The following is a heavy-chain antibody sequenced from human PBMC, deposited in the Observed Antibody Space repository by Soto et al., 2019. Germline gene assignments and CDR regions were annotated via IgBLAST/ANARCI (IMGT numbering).Heavy chain of an antibody. V-gene: IGHV3-21*01. J-gene: IGHJ5*02. CDR3: TRDASRDSSARGWFDP. D-gene: IGHD6-13*01. CDR1: GFTFRSFT. Sequence: GGSPRLSCAASGFTFRSFTMNWVRQAPGKGLEWVSTISSNSAYIYYTDALRGRFTISRDNAKNSLHLQMNSLRAEDTAVYYCTRDASRDSSARGWFDPWGPGTLVTVSS. CDR2: ISSNSAYI.